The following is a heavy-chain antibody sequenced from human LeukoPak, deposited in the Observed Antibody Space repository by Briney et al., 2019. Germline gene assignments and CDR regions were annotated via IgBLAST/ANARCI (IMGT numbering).Heavy chain of an antibody. CDR1: GFTFSSYA. D-gene: IGHD2-2*01. V-gene: IGHV3-23*01. Sequence: GGSLRLSCAASGFTFSSYAMNWVRQAPGKGLEWVSAISGSGGSTYYADSVKGRFTISRDDSKNTLYLQMNSLKTEDTAVYYCTTVPYSSSTSCPEDYWGQGTLVTVSS. CDR3: TTVPYSSSTSCPEDY. J-gene: IGHJ4*02. CDR2: ISGSGGST.